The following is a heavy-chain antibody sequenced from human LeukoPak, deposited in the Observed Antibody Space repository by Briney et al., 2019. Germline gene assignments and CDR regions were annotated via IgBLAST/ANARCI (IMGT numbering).Heavy chain of an antibody. D-gene: IGHD2-15*01. J-gene: IGHJ6*03. Sequence: PGGSLRLSCAASGFTFSTYNMNWLRQAPGKGLEWVSSITSGETYIYYADSVKGRFTISRDNAKNSLFLQVNSLRAEDTAVYYCARVNYCSGGSCSPYYYYYMDVWGKGTTVTVSS. CDR3: ARVNYCSGGSCSPYYYYYMDV. CDR2: ITSGETYI. CDR1: GFTFSTYN. V-gene: IGHV3-21*01.